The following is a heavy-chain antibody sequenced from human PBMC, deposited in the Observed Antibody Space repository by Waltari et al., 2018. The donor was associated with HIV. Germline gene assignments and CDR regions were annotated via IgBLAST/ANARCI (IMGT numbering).Heavy chain of an antibody. J-gene: IGHJ4*02. Sequence: EEKLVESGGGFVQPGGSLRISCAAFGFTFSGNWMHWVRQVPGKGLVWVSRINSDGSDTSTADSVKGRFTISRDNAKNTLYLQMNSLRAEDTAVYYCVRGAPFDFWGQGALVAVSS. CDR3: VRGAPFDF. CDR1: GFTFSGNW. CDR2: INSDGSDT. V-gene: IGHV3-74*01.